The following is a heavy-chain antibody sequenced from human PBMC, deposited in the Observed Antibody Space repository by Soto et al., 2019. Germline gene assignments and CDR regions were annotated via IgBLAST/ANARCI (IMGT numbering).Heavy chain of an antibody. CDR3: AGPGYSSQDY. CDR2: ISGSGDGT. D-gene: IGHD5-18*01. Sequence: LRLSCAASGFTFSSYSMNWVRQAPGKGLEWVSAISGSGDGTDYADSVKGRFTISRDNSKNTLYLQMNSLRAEDTAVYYCAGPGYSSQDYWGQGALVTVSS. V-gene: IGHV3-23*01. J-gene: IGHJ4*02. CDR1: GFTFSSYS.